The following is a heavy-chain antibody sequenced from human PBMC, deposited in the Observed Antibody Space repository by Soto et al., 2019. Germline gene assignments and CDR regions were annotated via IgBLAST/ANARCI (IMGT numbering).Heavy chain of an antibody. CDR3: ALVIGQSDF. V-gene: IGHV3-33*01. CDR1: GFTFINSG. J-gene: IGHJ4*02. Sequence: QVQLEDPGGGVVQPGRSLRLSCAASGFTFINSGMPWVRQAPGKGLEWVAVLWHDGTNQYYGYSVKCRFTISRGNSINTLYLQLNRLRAEDTSVYYWALVIGQSDFWAQGALVTFSS. CDR2: LWHDGTNQ. D-gene: IGHD2-2*01.